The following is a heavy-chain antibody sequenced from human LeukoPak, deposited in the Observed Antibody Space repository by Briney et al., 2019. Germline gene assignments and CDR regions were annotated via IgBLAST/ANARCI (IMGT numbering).Heavy chain of an antibody. J-gene: IGHJ4*02. Sequence: SETLSLTCAVYGGSFSGYYWSWIRQPPGKGLEWIGEINHSGSTNYNPSLKSRVTISVDTSKNQFSPKLSSVTAADTAVYYCATYYDSSGYYFRWGQGTLVTVSS. D-gene: IGHD3-22*01. CDR2: INHSGST. CDR1: GGSFSGYY. V-gene: IGHV4-34*01. CDR3: ATYYDSSGYYFR.